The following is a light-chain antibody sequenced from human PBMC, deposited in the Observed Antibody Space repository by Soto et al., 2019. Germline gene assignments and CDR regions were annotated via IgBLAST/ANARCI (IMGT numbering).Light chain of an antibody. J-gene: IGKJ2*01. CDR3: QQSDNWPPYT. Sequence: EIVLTQSPATLSVSPGERVTLSCRASQSVSSNLAWYQQRPGQAPTLLIYGASIRATGIPARFSGSGSGTEFTLTISSLQSEDFALYYCQQSDNWPPYTFGQGTKLEIK. V-gene: IGKV3-15*01. CDR1: QSVSSN. CDR2: GAS.